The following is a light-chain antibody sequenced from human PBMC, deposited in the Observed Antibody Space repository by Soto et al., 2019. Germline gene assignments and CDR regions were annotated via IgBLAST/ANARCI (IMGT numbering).Light chain of an antibody. CDR2: EVS. Sequence: QSVLTQPPSASGSPGQSVTISCTGTSSDVGGYNYVSWYQQHPGKAPKLMIYEVSKRPSGVPDRFSGSKSGNTASLTVSGLQYEDEADYYCSSYAGSNNLVFGGGTKLTV. CDR1: SSDVGGYNY. J-gene: IGLJ2*01. CDR3: SSYAGSNNLV. V-gene: IGLV2-8*01.